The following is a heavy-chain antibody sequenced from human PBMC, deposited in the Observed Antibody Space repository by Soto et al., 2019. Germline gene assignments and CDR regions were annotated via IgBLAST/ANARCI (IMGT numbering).Heavy chain of an antibody. CDR3: ARDYRGVVTLWGSYYYYGMDV. CDR1: GGTFSSYA. CDR2: IIPIFGTA. V-gene: IGHV1-69*13. D-gene: IGHD3-3*01. Sequence: SVKVSCKASGGTFSSYAISWVRQAPGQGLEWMGGIIPIFGTANYAQKFQGRVTITADESTSTAYMELSSLRSEDTAVYYCARDYRGVVTLWGSYYYYGMDVWGQGTTVTVSS. J-gene: IGHJ6*02.